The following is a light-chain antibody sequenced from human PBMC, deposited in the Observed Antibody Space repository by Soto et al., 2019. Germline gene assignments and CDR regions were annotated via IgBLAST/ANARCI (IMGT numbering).Light chain of an antibody. Sequence: QSALTQPPSASGTPGQRVTISCSGRNSNIGSYTVNWYLQLPGTAPKLLIYSDNQRPSGVPDRFSGSKSGTSASLAISGLQSEDEADYYCATWDDSLNAWVFGGGTKVTVL. V-gene: IGLV1-44*01. CDR3: ATWDDSLNAWV. J-gene: IGLJ3*02. CDR2: SDN. CDR1: NSNIGSYT.